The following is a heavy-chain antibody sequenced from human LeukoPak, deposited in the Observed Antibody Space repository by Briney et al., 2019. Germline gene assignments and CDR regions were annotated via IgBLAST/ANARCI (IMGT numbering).Heavy chain of an antibody. Sequence: PSETLSLTSAVYGGSFSGYYWSWIRQPPGKGLEWIGEINHSGSTNYNPSLKSRVTISVDTSKNQFSLKLSSVTAADTAVYYCASWGYYYYYMDVWGKGTTVNVSS. CDR2: INHSGST. V-gene: IGHV4-34*01. D-gene: IGHD3-16*01. J-gene: IGHJ6*03. CDR1: GGSFSGYY. CDR3: ASWGYYYYYMDV.